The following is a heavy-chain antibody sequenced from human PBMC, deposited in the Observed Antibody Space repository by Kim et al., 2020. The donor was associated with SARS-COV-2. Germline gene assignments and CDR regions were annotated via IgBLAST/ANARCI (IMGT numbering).Heavy chain of an antibody. V-gene: IGHV2-5*02. CDR1: GFSLSTSGVG. Sequence: SGPTLVKPTQTLTLTCTFSGFSLSTSGVGVGWIRQPPGKALEWLALIYWDDDKRYSPSLKSRLTITKDTSKNQVVLTMTNMDPVDTATYYCAHRPPGWMRPYFDYWGQGTLVTVSS. CDR3: AHRPPGWMRPYFDY. D-gene: IGHD6-19*01. CDR2: IYWDDDK. J-gene: IGHJ4*02.